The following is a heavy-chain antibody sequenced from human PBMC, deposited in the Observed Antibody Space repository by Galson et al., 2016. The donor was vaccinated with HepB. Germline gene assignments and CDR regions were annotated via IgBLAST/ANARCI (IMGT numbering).Heavy chain of an antibody. Sequence: SVKVSCKASGYTFTGYYIHWVRQAPGQGLEWMGCINPNSGGTKYAQKFQGWVTMTRDTSISTAYMELGRLRSDDTAVYYCARDYYFGMDFWGQGTTVTVSS. CDR2: INPNSGGT. J-gene: IGHJ6*02. V-gene: IGHV1-2*04. CDR3: ARDYYFGMDF. CDR1: GYTFTGYY.